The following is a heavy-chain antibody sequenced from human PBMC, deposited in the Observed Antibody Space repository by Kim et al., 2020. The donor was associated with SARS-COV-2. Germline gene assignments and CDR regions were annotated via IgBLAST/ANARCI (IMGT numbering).Heavy chain of an antibody. D-gene: IGHD3-22*01. CDR3: ARGISGYPYYYYYYGMDV. V-gene: IGHV3-30*01. Sequence: KGRFTISRDNAKNTLYLQMNSLRAEDTAVYYCARGISGYPYYYYYYGMDVCGQGTTVTVSS. J-gene: IGHJ6*02.